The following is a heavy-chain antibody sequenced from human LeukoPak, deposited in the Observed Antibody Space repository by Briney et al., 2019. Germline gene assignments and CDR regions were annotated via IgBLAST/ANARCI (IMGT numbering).Heavy chain of an antibody. CDR1: GFTFSSHS. V-gene: IGHV3-21*05. Sequence: PGGSLRLSCAGSGFTFSSHSMNWVRQAPGKGLEWVSYISSSGNIAYADPVKGRFTISRDNVKNSLYLQINSLRVEDTAVYYCARGGAARPDYWGQGTLVTVSS. D-gene: IGHD6-6*01. CDR3: ARGGAARPDY. J-gene: IGHJ4*02. CDR2: ISSSGNI.